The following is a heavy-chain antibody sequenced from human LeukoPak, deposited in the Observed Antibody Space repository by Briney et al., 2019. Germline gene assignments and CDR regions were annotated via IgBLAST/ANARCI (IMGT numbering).Heavy chain of an antibody. Sequence: SETLSLTCTVSGGSISSSSYYWGWIRQPPGKGLEWIGSIYYSGSTNYNPSLKSRVTISVDTSKNQFSLKLSSVTAADTAVYYCARGRGYSSGWYRYYFDYWGQGTLVTVSS. D-gene: IGHD6-19*01. V-gene: IGHV4-39*07. J-gene: IGHJ4*02. CDR3: ARGRGYSSGWYRYYFDY. CDR1: GGSISSSSYY. CDR2: IYYSGST.